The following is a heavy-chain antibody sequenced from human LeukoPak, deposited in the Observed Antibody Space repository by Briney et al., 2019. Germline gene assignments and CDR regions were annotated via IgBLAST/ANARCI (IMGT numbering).Heavy chain of an antibody. D-gene: IGHD6-19*01. CDR1: GYTFTSYG. V-gene: IGHV1-18*01. Sequence: ASVKVSCKASGYTFTSYGISWVRQAPGQGLEWMGWISAYNGNTNYAQKLEGRVTMTTDTSTSTAYMELSSLRSGDTAVYYCAKVTDSGCFDYWGQGTLVTVSS. J-gene: IGHJ4*02. CDR2: ISAYNGNT. CDR3: AKVTDSGCFDY.